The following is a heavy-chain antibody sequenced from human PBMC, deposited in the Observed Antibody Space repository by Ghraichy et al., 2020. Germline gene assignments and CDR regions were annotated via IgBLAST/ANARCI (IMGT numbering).Heavy chain of an antibody. CDR1: GYPFSKYF. Sequence: ASVKVSCKVSGYPFSKYFIHWVRQSPGQGLEWMGGSNPWGGRTDYPQRFQGRLTMSMDTSTDTGNMELSSLTSEDTGVYFCARTKGTLDAFDLWGQGTTVIVSS. V-gene: IGHV1-46*01. J-gene: IGHJ3*01. CDR3: ARTKGTLDAFDL. CDR2: SNPWGGRT. D-gene: IGHD2/OR15-2a*01.